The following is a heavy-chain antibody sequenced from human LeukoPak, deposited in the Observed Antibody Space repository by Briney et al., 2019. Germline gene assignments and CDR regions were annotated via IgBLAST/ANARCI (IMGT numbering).Heavy chain of an antibody. CDR1: GFKFGNYG. D-gene: IGHD3-3*01. CDR2: IIAGGSNT. J-gene: IGHJ4*02. CDR3: AKEGSIFGVVIRPYYFDY. V-gene: IGHV3-23*01. Sequence: PGGSLRLSCAASGFKFGNYGVAWVPQAPGKGLEWVSSIIAGGSNTYYADSVKDRFIISKENSKNTVFLQMKSLRGGDTAVYYCAKEGSIFGVVIRPYYFDYWGQGTLVTVSS.